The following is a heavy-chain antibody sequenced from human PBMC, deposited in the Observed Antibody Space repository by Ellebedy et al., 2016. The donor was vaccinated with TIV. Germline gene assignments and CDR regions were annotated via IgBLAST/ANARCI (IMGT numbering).Heavy chain of an antibody. V-gene: IGHV1-2*02. CDR1: GYTFTAYY. D-gene: IGHD5-18*01. CDR3: SRERDASMASYYYYGLDV. J-gene: IGHJ6*02. Sequence: AASVKVSCKASGYTFTAYYMHWVRPAPGQGLEWMGWINPNSGGTNYAQKFQGRVTMTRDTSISTTYMELSSLTSDDTAVYYCSRERDASMASYYYYGLDVWGQGTTVTVSS. CDR2: INPNSGGT.